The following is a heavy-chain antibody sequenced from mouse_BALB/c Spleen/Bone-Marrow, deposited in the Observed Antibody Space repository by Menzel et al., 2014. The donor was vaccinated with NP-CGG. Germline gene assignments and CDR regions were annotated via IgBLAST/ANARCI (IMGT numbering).Heavy chain of an antibody. CDR2: IDPANGNT. V-gene: IGHV14-3*02. CDR3: ALLYGNYDY. D-gene: IGHD2-10*02. J-gene: IGHJ2*01. CDR1: GFNIKDTY. Sequence: QQSGAELVKPGASVQLSCTASGFNIKDTYMHWAKQRPEQGLEWIGRIDPANGNTKYDPKFQGKATTTADTSSNTAYLQLSSLTSEDTAVYYCALLYGNYDYWGKGTTLSVSA.